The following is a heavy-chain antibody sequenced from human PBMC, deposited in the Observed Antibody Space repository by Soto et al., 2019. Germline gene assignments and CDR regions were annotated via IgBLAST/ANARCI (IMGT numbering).Heavy chain of an antibody. CDR3: ARGGSSSFMGNDAFDI. J-gene: IGHJ3*02. Sequence: QVQLVQSGAEVKKPGSSVKVSCKASGGTFTSYAISWVRQAPGQGLEWMGGIIPIFGTANYAQKFQGRVTITADESTSTAYMELSSLRSEDTAVYYCARGGSSSFMGNDAFDIWGQGTMVTVSS. V-gene: IGHV1-69*01. CDR1: GGTFTSYA. D-gene: IGHD6-6*01. CDR2: IIPIFGTA.